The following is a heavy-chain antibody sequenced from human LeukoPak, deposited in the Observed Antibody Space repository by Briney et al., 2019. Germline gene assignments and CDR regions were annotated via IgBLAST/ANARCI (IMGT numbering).Heavy chain of an antibody. CDR3: ARGCSGGSCYFLY. CDR1: GYTFTSYY. CDR2: INPSGSST. Sequence: ASVKVSCKASGYTFTSYYMHWVRQAPGQGLEWMGIINPSGSSTSYAQKFQGRVTMTRDTSISTAYMELSRLRSDDTAVYYCARGCSGGSCYFLYWGQGTLVTVSS. D-gene: IGHD2-15*01. J-gene: IGHJ4*02. V-gene: IGHV1-46*01.